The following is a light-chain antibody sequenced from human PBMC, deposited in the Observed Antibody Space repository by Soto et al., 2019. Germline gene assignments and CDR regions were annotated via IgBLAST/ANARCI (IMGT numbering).Light chain of an antibody. J-gene: IGLJ2*01. V-gene: IGLV2-14*03. Sequence: QSAPTQPASVSGSPGQSITISCTGTSSDIGLNNYVSWYQQHPGKAPALIIYAVTYRPSGVSSRFSGSKSGDTASLTISGLRTEDEADYYCTSYSDSRPVVFGGGTKLTVL. CDR1: SSDIGLNNY. CDR3: TSYSDSRPVV. CDR2: AVT.